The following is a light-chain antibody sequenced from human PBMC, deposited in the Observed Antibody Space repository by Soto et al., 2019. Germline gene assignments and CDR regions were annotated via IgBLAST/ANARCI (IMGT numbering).Light chain of an antibody. V-gene: IGKV3-15*01. CDR3: QQYNNWPPT. CDR2: DVS. Sequence: ETMMTASPATPAVSPGGRGTPSRRASQSARISLGWYQQKPGQAPRLLIYDVSTRATGVPARFSGSGSGTEFTLTISSPQSEDFAVYYCQQYNNWPPTFGQGTRLEIK. J-gene: IGKJ5*01. CDR1: QSARIS.